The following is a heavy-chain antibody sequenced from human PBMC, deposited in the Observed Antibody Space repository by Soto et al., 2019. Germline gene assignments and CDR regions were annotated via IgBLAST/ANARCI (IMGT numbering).Heavy chain of an antibody. V-gene: IGHV3-74*01. CDR3: ARGIYYYDSSGYYYLFDP. J-gene: IGHJ5*02. Sequence: GSLRLSCAASGFTFSSYWMHWVRQAPGKGLVWVSRINSDGSSTSYADSVKGRFTISRDNAKNTLYLQMNSLRAEDTAVYYCARGIYYYDSSGYYYLFDPWGQGTLVTVSS. D-gene: IGHD3-22*01. CDR2: INSDGSST. CDR1: GFTFSSYW.